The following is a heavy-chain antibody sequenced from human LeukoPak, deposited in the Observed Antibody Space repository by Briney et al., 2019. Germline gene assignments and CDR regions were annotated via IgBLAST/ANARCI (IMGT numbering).Heavy chain of an antibody. V-gene: IGHV3-30*18. D-gene: IGHD2-15*01. Sequence: PGGSLRLSCAASGFTFSVYGMHWVRQAPGQGLEWVAVISYDGSNKYYADSVKGRFTISRDNSKNTLYLQMNSLRAEDTAVYYCAKPCFGGSCYYFDYWGQGTLVTVSS. CDR3: AKPCFGGSCYYFDY. CDR2: ISYDGSNK. CDR1: GFTFSVYG. J-gene: IGHJ4*02.